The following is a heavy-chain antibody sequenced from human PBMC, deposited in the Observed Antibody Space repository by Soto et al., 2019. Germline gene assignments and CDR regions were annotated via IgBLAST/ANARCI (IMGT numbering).Heavy chain of an antibody. Sequence: QVTLKESGPVLVKPTETLTLTCTVSGFSLRNARMGVSWIRQPPGKALEWLAHILSSDEKSYNTSLKGRVTLSKDTSKSQVVLTLTYLFPVDTALFFGEGMLAVIYYYYYVVVWVEGTTLTVSS. J-gene: IGHJ6*03. CDR1: GFSLRNARMG. D-gene: IGHD3-22*01. CDR2: ILSSDEK. V-gene: IGHV2-26*02. CDR3: EGMLAVIYYYYYVVV.